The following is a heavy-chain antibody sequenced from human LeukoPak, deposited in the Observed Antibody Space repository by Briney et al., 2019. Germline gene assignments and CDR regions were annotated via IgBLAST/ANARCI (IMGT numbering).Heavy chain of an antibody. J-gene: IGHJ4*02. CDR2: IYYSGST. Sequence: SETLSLTCTVSGGSISSYYWSWIRQPPGKGLEWIGYIYYSGSTNYNPSLKSRVTISVDTSKNQFSLKLSSVTAADTAVYYCARVLVVTAILDYWGQGTLVTVSS. CDR3: ARVLVVTAILDY. CDR1: GGSISSYY. D-gene: IGHD2-21*02. V-gene: IGHV4-59*01.